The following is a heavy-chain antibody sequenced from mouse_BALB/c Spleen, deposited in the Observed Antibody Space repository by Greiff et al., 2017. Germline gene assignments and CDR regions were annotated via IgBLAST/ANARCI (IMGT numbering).Heavy chain of an antibody. Sequence: EVQVVESGPELVKPGASVKMSCKASGYTFTSYVMHWVKQKPRQGLEWIGYINPYNDGTKYNEKFKGKATLTSDKSSSTAYMELSSLTSEDSAVYYCARGGVTTFFDVWGAGTTVTVSS. CDR1: GYTFTSYV. J-gene: IGHJ1*01. V-gene: IGHV1-14*01. CDR2: INPYNDGT. D-gene: IGHD2-1*01. CDR3: ARGGVTTFFDV.